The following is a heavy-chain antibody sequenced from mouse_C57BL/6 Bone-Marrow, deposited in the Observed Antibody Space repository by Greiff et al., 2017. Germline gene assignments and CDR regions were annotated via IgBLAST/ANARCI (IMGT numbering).Heavy chain of an antibody. D-gene: IGHD1-1*01. V-gene: IGHV5-12*01. Sequence: EVQRVESGGGLVQPGGSLTLSCAASGFTFSDYYMYWVRQTPEKRLEWVAYISNGGGSTYYPDTVKGRFTISRDNAKNPLYLQMSRLKSEDTAMYYCARLITTVVAPQWYFDVWGTGTTVTVSS. CDR2: ISNGGGST. CDR1: GFTFSDYY. CDR3: ARLITTVVAPQWYFDV. J-gene: IGHJ1*03.